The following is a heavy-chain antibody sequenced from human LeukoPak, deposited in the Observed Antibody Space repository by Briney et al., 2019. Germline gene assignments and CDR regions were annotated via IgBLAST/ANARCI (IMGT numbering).Heavy chain of an antibody. CDR1: GHTFIGYY. J-gene: IGHJ4*02. V-gene: IGHV1-2*02. CDR2: INPNSGVT. D-gene: IGHD5-12*01. CDR3: ATTRVTTTRLDY. Sequence: ASVKVSCKASGHTFIGYYMHWVRQAPGQGLEWMGWINPNSGVTNYAQKFQGRVTMTRGTSISTAYMELTSLRSDDTAVYYCATTRVTTTRLDYWGQGTLVTVSS.